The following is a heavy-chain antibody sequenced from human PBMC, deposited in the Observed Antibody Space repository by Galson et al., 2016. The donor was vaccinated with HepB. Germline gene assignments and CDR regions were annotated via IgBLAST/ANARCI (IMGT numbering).Heavy chain of an antibody. J-gene: IGHJ4*02. V-gene: IGHV3-30*03. CDR1: RFTFSGHG. D-gene: IGHD3-22*01. CDR3: AREDYYDSSGYFGC. CDR2: ISYDGKNE. Sequence: SLRLSCAASRFTFSGHGMHWVRQAPGKGLEWVSLISYDGKNEYYADSVKGRFSISRDNSKNPLYLQMNSLRAEDTAVYYCAREDYYDSSGYFGCWGQGTLVTASS.